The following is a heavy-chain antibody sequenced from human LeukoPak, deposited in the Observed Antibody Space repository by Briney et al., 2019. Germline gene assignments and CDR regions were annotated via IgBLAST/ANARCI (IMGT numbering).Heavy chain of an antibody. CDR1: GFTFSSYG. J-gene: IGHJ4*02. CDR2: IKQDGSEK. D-gene: IGHD2-15*01. Sequence: QPGGSLRLSCAASGFTFSSYGMSWVRQAPGKGLEWVANIKQDGSEKYYVDPVKGRFTISRDNAKNSLYLQMNSLRAEDTAVYYCARALPRYCSGGSCRDYWGQGTLVTVSS. CDR3: ARALPRYCSGGSCRDY. V-gene: IGHV3-7*01.